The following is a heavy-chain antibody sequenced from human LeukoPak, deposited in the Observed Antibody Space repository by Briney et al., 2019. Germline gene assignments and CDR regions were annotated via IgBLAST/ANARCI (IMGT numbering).Heavy chain of an antibody. V-gene: IGHV3-74*01. J-gene: IGHJ4*02. CDR3: ASASSHRIAAGGDY. Sequence: PGGSLRLSCAASGFTFSNYWMHWVRQAPGKGLVWVSGINSGGSSRNYAASVKGRSTISRDNAKNTLQLQMNSLRAEDTAVYYCASASSHRIAAGGDYWGQGTLVTVSS. CDR1: GFTFSNYW. D-gene: IGHD6-13*01. CDR2: INSGGSSR.